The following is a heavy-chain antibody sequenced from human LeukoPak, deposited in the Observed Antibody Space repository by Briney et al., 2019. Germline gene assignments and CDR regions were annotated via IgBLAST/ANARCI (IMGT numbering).Heavy chain of an antibody. CDR3: ARGRFGESYFDY. J-gene: IGHJ4*02. D-gene: IGHD3-10*01. CDR2: ISSSYI. CDR1: GFTFSSYS. V-gene: IGHV3-21*01. Sequence: GGSLRLSCAASGFTFSSYSMNWVRQAPGKGLEWVSSISSSYIYYADSVKGRFTISRDNAKNSLYLQMNSLRAEDTAVYYCARGRFGESYFDYWGQGTLVTVSS.